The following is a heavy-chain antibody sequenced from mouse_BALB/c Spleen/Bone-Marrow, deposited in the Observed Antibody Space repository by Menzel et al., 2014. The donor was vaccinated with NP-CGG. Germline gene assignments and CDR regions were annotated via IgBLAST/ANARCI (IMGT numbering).Heavy chain of an antibody. D-gene: IGHD2-1*01. Sequence: QVQLQQSGAELVKPGASVKLSCKTSGYTFTNYWIQWVKQRPGQGLGWIGEIFPGIGTTYYNEKFKGKATLTIDTSSSTAYMQLSSLTSEDSAVYFCARGGNYGYWSQGTTLTVSS. CDR3: ARGGNYGY. V-gene: IGHV1S132*01. CDR1: GYTFTNYW. CDR2: IFPGIGTT. J-gene: IGHJ2*01.